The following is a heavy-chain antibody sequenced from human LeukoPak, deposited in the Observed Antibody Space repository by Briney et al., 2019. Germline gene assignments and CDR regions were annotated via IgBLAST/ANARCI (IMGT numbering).Heavy chain of an antibody. Sequence: SVKVSCKASGGTFSSYAISWVRQAPGQGLEWMGGIIPIFGTANYAQKFQGRVTITADESTSTAYMALSSLRSEDTAVYYCVSSWGSRGFDYWGQGTLVTVSS. CDR3: VSSWGSRGFDY. CDR1: GGTFSSYA. D-gene: IGHD6-13*01. CDR2: IIPIFGTA. V-gene: IGHV1-69*13. J-gene: IGHJ4*02.